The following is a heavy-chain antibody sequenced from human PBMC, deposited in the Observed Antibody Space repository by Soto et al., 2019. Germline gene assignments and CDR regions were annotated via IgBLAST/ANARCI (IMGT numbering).Heavy chain of an antibody. CDR3: ARDLYYGSGSYLYYYYGMDV. V-gene: IGHV3-48*02. CDR1: GFTFSSYS. CDR2: ISSSSSTI. D-gene: IGHD3-10*01. Sequence: VQLVESGGGLVQPGGSLRLSCAASGFTFSSYSMNWVRQAPGKGLEWVSYISSSSSTIYYADSVKGRFTISRDNAKNSLYLQMNSLRDEDTAVYYCARDLYYGSGSYLYYYYGMDVWGQGTTVTVSS. J-gene: IGHJ6*02.